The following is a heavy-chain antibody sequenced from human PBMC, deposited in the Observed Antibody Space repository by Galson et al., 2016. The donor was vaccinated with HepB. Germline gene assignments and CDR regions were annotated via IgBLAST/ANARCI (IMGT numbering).Heavy chain of an antibody. D-gene: IGHD2/OR15-2a*01. CDR1: GFTFSNYG. V-gene: IGHV3-30*18. CDR3: AKRHEYCPAVGCSVDY. Sequence: SLRLSCAASGFTFSNYGMHWVRQAPAKGLEWVAADSMDGRRNFCADSVKGRFTISRDNSNNMLFLQMSSLRADDTAVYYCAKRHEYCPAVGCSVDYWGQGTLVSVSS. J-gene: IGHJ4*02. CDR2: DSMDGRRN.